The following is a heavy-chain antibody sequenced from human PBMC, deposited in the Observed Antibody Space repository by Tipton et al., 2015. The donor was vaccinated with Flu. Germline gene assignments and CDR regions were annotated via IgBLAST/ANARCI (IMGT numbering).Heavy chain of an antibody. D-gene: IGHD3-22*01. CDR2: ISSSGTYI. CDR1: GFTFGSYS. J-gene: IGHJ1*01. V-gene: IGHV3-21*01. Sequence: SLRLSCAVSGFTFGSYSLNWVRQAPGKGLEWVSSISSSGTYIFYSDSVKGRFTISRDNAKNSLYLQLNSLRAEDTAVYYCARGGGYYPEYFQHWGQGTLVTVSS. CDR3: ARGGGYYPEYFQH.